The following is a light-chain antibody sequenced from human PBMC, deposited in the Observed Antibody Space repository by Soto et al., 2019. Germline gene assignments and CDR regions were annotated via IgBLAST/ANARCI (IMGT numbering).Light chain of an antibody. CDR3: QQSRSSPMT. CDR1: QSVSNVY. CDR2: ATS. Sequence: DMVLTQSPGTLSFSPGERATLSCRASQSVSNVYLAWYQQKPGQAPRLLIYATSNRATGIPDRFSGSGSGTDFTLTISRLKHEDFAGDYCQQSRSSPMTFGKGTKLEIK. J-gene: IGKJ2*01. V-gene: IGKV3-20*01.